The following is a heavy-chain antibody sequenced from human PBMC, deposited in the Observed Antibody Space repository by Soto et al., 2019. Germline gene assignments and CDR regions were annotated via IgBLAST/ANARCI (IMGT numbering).Heavy chain of an antibody. CDR3: VKEGYYYDSSGYYYGWFDP. CDR1: GFTFSSYA. Sequence: PGGSLRLSCSASGFTFSSYAMHWVRQAPGKGLEYVSAISRNGGNTYYADSVKGRFTISRDNSKNTLYLQMSSLRAEDTAVYYCVKEGYYYDSSGYYYGWFDPWGQGTLVTVSS. V-gene: IGHV3-64D*06. CDR2: ISRNGGNT. D-gene: IGHD3-22*01. J-gene: IGHJ5*02.